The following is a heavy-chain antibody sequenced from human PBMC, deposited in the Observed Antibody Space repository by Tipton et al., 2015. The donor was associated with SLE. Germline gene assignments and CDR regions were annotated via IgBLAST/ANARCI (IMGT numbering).Heavy chain of an antibody. Sequence: SLRLSCAASGFTFSNSWMHWVRQAPGKGLGWVSRIKHDGTSTSYADSVKGRFTISRDDSKTTLYLQMNSLRAEDTAVYYCARRPPHSNTWQYFDYWGQGNLVTVSS. J-gene: IGHJ4*02. V-gene: IGHV3-74*01. CDR1: GFTFSNSW. D-gene: IGHD6-13*01. CDR3: ARRPPHSNTWQYFDY. CDR2: IKHDGTST.